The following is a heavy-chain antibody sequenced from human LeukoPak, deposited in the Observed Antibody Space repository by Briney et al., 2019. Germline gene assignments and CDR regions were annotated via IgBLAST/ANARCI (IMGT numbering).Heavy chain of an antibody. CDR1: GGSFSGYY. Sequence: PSETLSLTCAVYGGSFSGYYCSWIRQPPGEGLDWIGEINHSGSTNYNPSLKSRVTISVDTSKNQFSLKLSSVTAADTAVYYCARGMRSIAARPLIYFDYWGQGTLVTVSS. CDR3: ARGMRSIAARPLIYFDY. D-gene: IGHD6-6*01. V-gene: IGHV4-34*01. J-gene: IGHJ4*02. CDR2: INHSGST.